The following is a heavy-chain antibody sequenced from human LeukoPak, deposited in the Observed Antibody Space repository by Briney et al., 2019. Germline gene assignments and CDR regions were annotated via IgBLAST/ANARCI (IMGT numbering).Heavy chain of an antibody. CDR1: GFTVSNNY. CDR3: ARGGYHAYYLDY. J-gene: IGHJ4*02. D-gene: IGHD5-18*01. CDR2: IYSGGSS. Sequence: GGSLRLSCAASGFTVSNNYMSWVRQAPGKGLEWVSVIYSGGSSYYADSVKGRFTISRDNSKNTVYLQMNSLRVEDTAVYYCARGGYHAYYLDYWGQGSLVTVSS. V-gene: IGHV3-66*01.